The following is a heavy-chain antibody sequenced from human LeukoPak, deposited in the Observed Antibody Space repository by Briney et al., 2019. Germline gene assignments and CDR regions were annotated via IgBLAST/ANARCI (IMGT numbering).Heavy chain of an antibody. CDR3: ARAHYSDSSAYYSPFDY. Sequence: GRSLRLSCAASGFTFSTYAMHWVRQAPGKGLEWVAIISYDGSNKYYADSLKGRFTVTRDNSKDTLYLQLNSLRAEDTAVYYCARAHYSDSSAYYSPFDYWGQGTLVTVSS. V-gene: IGHV3-30-3*01. CDR1: GFTFSTYA. CDR2: ISYDGSNK. J-gene: IGHJ4*02. D-gene: IGHD3-22*01.